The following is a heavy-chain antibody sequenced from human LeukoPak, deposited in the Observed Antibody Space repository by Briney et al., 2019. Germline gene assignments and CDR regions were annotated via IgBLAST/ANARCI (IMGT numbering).Heavy chain of an antibody. D-gene: IGHD6-13*01. CDR3: ARRPMSSRAFDI. CDR2: IYYTGST. CDR1: GGSISNYY. V-gene: IGHV4-39*01. J-gene: IGHJ3*02. Sequence: KASETLSLTCTVSGGSISNYYWGWIRQPPGKGLEWIGSIYYTGSTYYNPSLKSRVTISVDTSKNQFSLKLSSVTAADTAVYYCARRPMSSRAFDIWGQGTMVTVSS.